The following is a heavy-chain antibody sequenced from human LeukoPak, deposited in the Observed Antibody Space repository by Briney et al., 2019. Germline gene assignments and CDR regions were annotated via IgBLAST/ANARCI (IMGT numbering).Heavy chain of an antibody. CDR2: IYYSGST. CDR1: GGSISDYY. D-gene: IGHD3-9*01. Sequence: PSETLSLTCTVSGGSISDYYWTWIRQPPGKGLEWIGYIYYSGSTNYNPSLKSRVTISVDTSKNQFSLKLSSVTAADTAVYYCARARDDILTGYFDPHAFDIWGQGTMVTVSS. V-gene: IGHV4-59*01. J-gene: IGHJ3*02. CDR3: ARARDDILTGYFDPHAFDI.